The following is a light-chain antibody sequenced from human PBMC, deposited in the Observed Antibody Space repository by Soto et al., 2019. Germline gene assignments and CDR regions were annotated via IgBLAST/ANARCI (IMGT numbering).Light chain of an antibody. Sequence: DIQMTQSPSSLSASVGDRVTITCRASRSISNYLNWYQQKSGKVPRLLIYAASSLQPGVPSRFSGTGTGTAFTLTITRLQPEDSATYYRQQSYSVPRFGPGTRVDLK. CDR1: RSISNY. J-gene: IGKJ1*01. CDR2: AAS. V-gene: IGKV1-39*01. CDR3: QQSYSVPR.